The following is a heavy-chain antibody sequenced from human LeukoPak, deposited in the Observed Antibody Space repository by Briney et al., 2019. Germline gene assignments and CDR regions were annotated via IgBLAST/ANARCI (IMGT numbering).Heavy chain of an antibody. D-gene: IGHD1-26*01. CDR3: VRGGGGSYFYYYMDV. Sequence: ASVKVSCKASGYTFTGHYMHWVRQAPGQGLEWMGWINPNSGVTNYAQKFQGRVTMTRDTSISTAFMELSRVRSDDSALYYCVRGGGGSYFYYYMDVWGKGTTVTVSS. CDR2: INPNSGVT. J-gene: IGHJ6*03. V-gene: IGHV1-2*02. CDR1: GYTFTGHY.